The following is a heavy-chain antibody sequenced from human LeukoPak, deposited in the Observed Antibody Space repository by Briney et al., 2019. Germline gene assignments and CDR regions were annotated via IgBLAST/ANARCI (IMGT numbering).Heavy chain of an antibody. CDR1: GFTFSTFA. CDR3: ARLYCSGGSCYKGAGDY. V-gene: IGHV3-21*01. CDR2: ISSSSSYI. D-gene: IGHD2-15*01. Sequence: GGSLRLSCAASGFTFSTFAMLWVRQAPGKGLEWVSSISSSSSYIYYADSVKGRFTISRDNAKNSLYLQMNSLRAEDTAVYYCARLYCSGGSCYKGAGDYWGQGTLVTVSS. J-gene: IGHJ4*02.